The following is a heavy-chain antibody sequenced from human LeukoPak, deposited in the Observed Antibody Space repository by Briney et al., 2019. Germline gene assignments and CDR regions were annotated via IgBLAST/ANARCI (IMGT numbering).Heavy chain of an antibody. Sequence: SETLSLTCTVSGGSISSYYWSWIRQPPGKGLEWIGYIYYSGSTNYNPSLKSRVTISVDTSKNQFSLKLSSVTAADTAVYYCARDSGYGDESSFDYWGQGTLVTVSS. V-gene: IGHV4-59*01. D-gene: IGHD4-17*01. CDR1: GGSISSYY. CDR3: ARDSGYGDESSFDY. CDR2: IYYSGST. J-gene: IGHJ4*02.